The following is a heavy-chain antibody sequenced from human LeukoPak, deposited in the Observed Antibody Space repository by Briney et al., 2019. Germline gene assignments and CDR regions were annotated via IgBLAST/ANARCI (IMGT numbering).Heavy chain of an antibody. Sequence: ASVKVSCKASGYTFTSYDINWVRRATGQGLECMGWMNPNSGNTGYAQKFQGRVTMTRNTSISTAYMELSSLRSEDTAVYYCARGCYDILTGYRENNWFDPWGQGTLVTVSS. J-gene: IGHJ5*02. CDR2: MNPNSGNT. CDR1: GYTFTSYD. V-gene: IGHV1-8*01. CDR3: ARGCYDILTGYRENNWFDP. D-gene: IGHD3-9*01.